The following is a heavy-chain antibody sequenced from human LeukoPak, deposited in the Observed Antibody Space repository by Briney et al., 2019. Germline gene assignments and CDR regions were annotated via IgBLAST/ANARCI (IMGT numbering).Heavy chain of an antibody. V-gene: IGHV1-18*01. Sequence: GASVKVSCKASGYTFTSYGISWVRQAPGQGLEWMGWISAYNGNTNYAQKLQGRVTMTTDTSMSTAYMELRSLRSDDTAVYYCARVMAYESSGYRYYFDYWGQGTLVTVSS. CDR2: ISAYNGNT. J-gene: IGHJ4*02. CDR1: GYTFTSYG. CDR3: ARVMAYESSGYRYYFDY. D-gene: IGHD3-22*01.